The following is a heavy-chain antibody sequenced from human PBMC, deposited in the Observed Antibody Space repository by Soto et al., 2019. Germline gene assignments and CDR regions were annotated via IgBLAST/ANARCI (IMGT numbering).Heavy chain of an antibody. V-gene: IGHV3-7*01. J-gene: IGHJ3*02. CDR3: ARAPWLRVYAWAVDAFDI. D-gene: IGHD5-12*01. CDR2: IKQDGSEK. CDR1: GFTFSSYW. Sequence: GGSLRLSCAASGFTFSSYWMSWVRQAPGKGLEWVANIKQDGSEKYYVDSVKGRFTISRDNAKNSLYLQMNSLRAEDTAVYYCARAPWLRVYAWAVDAFDIWGQGTMVTVSS.